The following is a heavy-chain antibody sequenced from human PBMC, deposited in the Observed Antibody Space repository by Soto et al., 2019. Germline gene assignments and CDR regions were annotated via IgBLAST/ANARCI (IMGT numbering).Heavy chain of an antibody. Sequence: ASVKASCKASGYTFTDYYMHWVRRAPGQGLEWMGWINPNSGGTNYAQKFQGRVTMTRDTSISTAYMELSRLRSDDTAVYYCALRDAYFDYWGQGTLVPVYS. CDR3: ALRDAYFDY. CDR2: INPNSGGT. J-gene: IGHJ4*02. CDR1: GYTFTDYY. V-gene: IGHV1-2*02. D-gene: IGHD2-8*01.